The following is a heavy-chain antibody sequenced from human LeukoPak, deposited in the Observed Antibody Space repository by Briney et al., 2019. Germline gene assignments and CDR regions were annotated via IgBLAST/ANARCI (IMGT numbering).Heavy chain of an antibody. CDR3: AREGVYDNSGYNDALDI. CDR1: GFSVSSTY. Sequence: GGSLRLSCAASGFSVSSTYMNWVRQAPGKGLEWVSVIRSGGDTQYADSVKGRFTVSRDNSKNTLHLQMNSLRAEDTAVYYCAREGVYDNSGYNDALDIWGQGTQVTVSS. J-gene: IGHJ3*02. V-gene: IGHV3-53*01. CDR2: IRSGGDT. D-gene: IGHD3-22*01.